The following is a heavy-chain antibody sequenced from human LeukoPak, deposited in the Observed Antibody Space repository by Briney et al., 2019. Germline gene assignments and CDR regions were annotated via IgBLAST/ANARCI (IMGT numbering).Heavy chain of an antibody. V-gene: IGHV3-20*04. Sequence: GGSLRLSCAASGFTFDDYGMSWVRQAPGKGLEWVSGINWNGGSTGYADSVKGRFTISRDNAKNSLYLQMNSLRAEDTALYYCARASYYYDSSGYYGSWGQGTLVTISS. J-gene: IGHJ4*02. CDR2: INWNGGST. CDR1: GFTFDDYG. CDR3: ARASYYYDSSGYYGS. D-gene: IGHD3-22*01.